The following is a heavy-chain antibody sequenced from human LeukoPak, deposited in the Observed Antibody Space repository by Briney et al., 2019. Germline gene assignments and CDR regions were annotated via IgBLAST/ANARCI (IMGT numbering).Heavy chain of an antibody. CDR2: ISDYNGNT. CDR3: ARRIVGASCMDY. Sequence: GASVKVSCQASGYTFTNYGISWVRQAPGQGLAWMGRISDYNGNTNYAQKLQGIVTMTKDTSTSTAYMELRILRSDDTAVYYGARRIVGASCMDYWGQGTLVTVSS. D-gene: IGHD1-26*01. CDR1: GYTFTNYG. J-gene: IGHJ4*02. V-gene: IGHV1-18*01.